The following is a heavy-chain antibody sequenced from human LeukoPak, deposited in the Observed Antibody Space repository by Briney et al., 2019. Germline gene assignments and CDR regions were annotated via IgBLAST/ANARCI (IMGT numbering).Heavy chain of an antibody. D-gene: IGHD2-2*01. CDR3: ARNLPAADY. V-gene: IGHV3-7*01. Sequence: GGSLRLSCAASGFTFSDYYMSWIRQAPGKGLEWVANIKQDGSEKYYVDSVKGRFTISRDNAKNSLYLQMNSLRAEDTAVYYCARNLPAADYWGQGTLVTVSS. J-gene: IGHJ4*02. CDR1: GFTFSDYY. CDR2: IKQDGSEK.